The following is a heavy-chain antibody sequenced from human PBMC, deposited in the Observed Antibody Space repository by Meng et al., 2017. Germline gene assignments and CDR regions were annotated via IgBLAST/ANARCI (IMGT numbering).Heavy chain of an antibody. CDR3: ASDTYYYDSSGPSYFDY. Sequence: GESLKISCAASGFTFSSYAMSWVRQAPGKGLEWVSAISGSGGSTYYADSVKGRFAISRDNSKNTLYLQMNSLRAEDTAVYYCASDTYYYDSSGPSYFDYWGQGTRVTGSS. J-gene: IGHJ4*02. CDR1: GFTFSSYA. D-gene: IGHD3-22*01. CDR2: ISGSGGST. V-gene: IGHV3-23*01.